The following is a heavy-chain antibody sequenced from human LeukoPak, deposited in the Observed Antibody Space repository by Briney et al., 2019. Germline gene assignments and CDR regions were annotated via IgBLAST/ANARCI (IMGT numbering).Heavy chain of an antibody. V-gene: IGHV3-11*01. CDR3: ARSPLTYYYDSSGYPRY. J-gene: IGHJ4*02. Sequence: PGGSLRLSCAASGFTVSSNYMSWIRQAPGKGLEWVSYISSSGSTIYYADSVKGRFTISRDNAKNSLYLQMNSLRAEDTAVYYCARSPLTYYYDSSGYPRYWGQGTLVTVSS. D-gene: IGHD3-22*01. CDR2: ISSSGSTI. CDR1: GFTVSSNY.